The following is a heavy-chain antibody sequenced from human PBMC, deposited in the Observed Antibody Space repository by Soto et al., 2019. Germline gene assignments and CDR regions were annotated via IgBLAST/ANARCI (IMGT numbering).Heavy chain of an antibody. J-gene: IGHJ4*02. Sequence: SETLSLTCTVSGGSVSSGSYYWSWIRQPPGKGLEWIGYIYYSGSTNYNPSLKSRVTISVDTSKNQFSLKLSSVTAADTAVYYCARVRYSGYEGRGGDDYWGQGTLVTVSS. V-gene: IGHV4-61*01. D-gene: IGHD5-12*01. CDR1: GGSVSSGSYY. CDR2: IYYSGST. CDR3: ARVRYSGYEGRGGDDY.